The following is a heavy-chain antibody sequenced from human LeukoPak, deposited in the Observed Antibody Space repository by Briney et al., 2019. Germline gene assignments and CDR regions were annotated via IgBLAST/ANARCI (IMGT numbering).Heavy chain of an antibody. D-gene: IGHD2-2*01. V-gene: IGHV3-7*01. J-gene: IGHJ4*02. CDR2: IKQDESET. CDR1: GFTFDDYA. CDR3: ARVESGNSCYRAVDY. Sequence: GGSLRLSCAASGFTFDDYAMHWVRQAPGKGLEWLANIKQDESETHYVDSVKGRFAISRDNAKNSVYLHMSSLRVEDTAVYYCARVESGNSCYRAVDYWGQGTLVTVSS.